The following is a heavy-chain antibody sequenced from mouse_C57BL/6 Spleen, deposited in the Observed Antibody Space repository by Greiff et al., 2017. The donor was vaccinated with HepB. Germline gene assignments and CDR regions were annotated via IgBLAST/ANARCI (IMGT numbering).Heavy chain of an antibody. CDR1: GYTFTDYY. D-gene: IGHD2-3*01. J-gene: IGHJ4*01. CDR2: INPNNGGT. CDR3: ARWDGLYAMDY. V-gene: IGHV1-26*01. Sequence: EVQLQQSGPELVKPGASVKISCKASGYTFTDYYMNWVKQSHGKSLEWIGDINPNNGGTSYNQKFKGKATLTVDKSSSTAYMELRSLTSEDSAVYYCARWDGLYAMDYWGQGTSVTVSS.